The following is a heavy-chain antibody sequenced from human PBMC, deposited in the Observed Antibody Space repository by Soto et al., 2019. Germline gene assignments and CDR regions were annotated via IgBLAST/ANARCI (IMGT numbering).Heavy chain of an antibody. V-gene: IGHV3-7*04. Sequence: GGSLRLSWAVSGFTFSSYWMSWGRQAPGKGLEWVTNINQDEREKNYVDSVKGRFTISRDNAKNSLYLQMNSLRAEDTAVYYCARDGCTYYDSSGAFDYWGQGTLVTVS. CDR1: GFTFSSYW. CDR3: ARDGCTYYDSSGAFDY. D-gene: IGHD3-22*01. CDR2: INQDEREK. J-gene: IGHJ4*02.